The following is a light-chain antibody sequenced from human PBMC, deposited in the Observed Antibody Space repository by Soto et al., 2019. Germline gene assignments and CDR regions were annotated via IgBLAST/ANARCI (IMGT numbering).Light chain of an antibody. J-gene: IGLJ1*01. CDR2: GNT. CDR3: QSYDSSLRGSV. CDR1: SSNIGAGYD. Sequence: QLVLTQPPSVSGAPGQRVTISCTGSSSNIGAGYDVHWYQQLPGTAPKLLIYGNTNRPSGVPDRFSGSKSGTSASLAITGLQSEDEADYYCQSYDSSLRGSVFGTGTKVTVL. V-gene: IGLV1-40*01.